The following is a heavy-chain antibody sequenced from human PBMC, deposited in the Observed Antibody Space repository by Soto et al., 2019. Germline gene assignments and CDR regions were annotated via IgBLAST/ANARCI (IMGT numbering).Heavy chain of an antibody. J-gene: IGHJ3*02. D-gene: IGHD1-26*01. V-gene: IGHV3-30*18. Sequence: GGSLRLSCAASGFSFTTYVMHWVRQSPGKGLEWVAVISHDGSYKYYGDAVKGRFTISRDTSKNAVYLEMNSLRPEDTAVYYCAKGLLAIVGTTLPRDAFNIWGQGTMVTVSS. CDR1: GFSFTTYV. CDR3: AKGLLAIVGTTLPRDAFNI. CDR2: ISHDGSYK.